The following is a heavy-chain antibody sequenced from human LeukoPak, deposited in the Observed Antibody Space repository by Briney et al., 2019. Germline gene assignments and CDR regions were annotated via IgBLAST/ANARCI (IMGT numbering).Heavy chain of an antibody. V-gene: IGHV1-2*02. CDR2: INPNSGGT. CDR1: GYTFTGYY. CDR3: ARGTRGYSSSWLGF. D-gene: IGHD6-13*01. J-gene: IGHJ4*02. Sequence: ASVKVSCKASGYTFTGYYMHWVRQAPGQGLEWMGWINPNSGGTNYGQKFQGRVTMTRDTSISTAYMELSRLRSDDTAVYYCARGTRGYSSSWLGFWGQGTLVTVSS.